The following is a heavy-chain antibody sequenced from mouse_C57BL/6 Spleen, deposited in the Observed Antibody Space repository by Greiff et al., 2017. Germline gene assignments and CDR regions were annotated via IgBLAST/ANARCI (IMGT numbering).Heavy chain of an antibody. CDR3: ARHPLDWYFDV. V-gene: IGHV1-50*01. CDR2: IDPSDSYT. Sequence: VQLQQPGAELVKPGASVKLSCKASGYTFTSYWMQWVKQRPGQGLEWIGEIDPSDSYTNYNQKFKGKATLTVDTSSSTAYMQLSSLTSEDSAVYYCARHPLDWYFDVWGTGTTVTVSS. J-gene: IGHJ1*03. CDR1: GYTFTSYW.